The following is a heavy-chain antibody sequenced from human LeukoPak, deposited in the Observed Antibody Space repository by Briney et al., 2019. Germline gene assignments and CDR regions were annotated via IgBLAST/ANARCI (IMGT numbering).Heavy chain of an antibody. D-gene: IGHD2-2*01. CDR1: GFTFSDYY. Sequence: PGGSLGLSCAASGFTFSDYYLSWIRQAPGKGLEWVAYISSSGSTIYYADSVKGRFTISRDNAKNSLYLKMNSLRAEDTAVYYCARIPYCSSTSCHYYYYYMDVWGKGTTVTVSS. J-gene: IGHJ6*03. CDR3: ARIPYCSSTSCHYYYYYMDV. V-gene: IGHV3-11*01. CDR2: ISSSGSTI.